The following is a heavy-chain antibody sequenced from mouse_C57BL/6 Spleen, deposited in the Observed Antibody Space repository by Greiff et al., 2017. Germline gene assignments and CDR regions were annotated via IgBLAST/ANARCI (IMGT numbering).Heavy chain of an antibody. CDR3: ANYYGSRP. J-gene: IGHJ2*01. D-gene: IGHD1-1*01. Sequence: VQLQQSGAELVRPGASVKLSCTASGFNINDDYMHWVKQRPEQGLEWIGWIEPENGETEYASKFQGKATITADTSSNTAYLQPSSLTSEDTAVYYCANYYGSRPWGQGTTLTVSS. CDR2: IEPENGET. V-gene: IGHV14-4*01. CDR1: GFNINDDY.